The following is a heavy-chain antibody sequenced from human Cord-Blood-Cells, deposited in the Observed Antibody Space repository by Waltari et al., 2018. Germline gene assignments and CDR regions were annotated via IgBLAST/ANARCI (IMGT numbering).Heavy chain of an antibody. CDR3: ARGXTLTGTGYHFDY. CDR1: GGSFSGYY. V-gene: IGHV4-34*01. Sequence: QVQLQQWGAGLLKPSETLSLTCAVYGGSFSGYYWSWIRQPPGKGLEWIGEINHSGRTNYNPSLKSRFTISVDTSKNQFSLKLSSVTSADTAVYYCARGXTLTGTGYHFDYWGQGTLVTVSS. J-gene: IGHJ4*02. CDR2: INHSGRT. D-gene: IGHD1-20*01.